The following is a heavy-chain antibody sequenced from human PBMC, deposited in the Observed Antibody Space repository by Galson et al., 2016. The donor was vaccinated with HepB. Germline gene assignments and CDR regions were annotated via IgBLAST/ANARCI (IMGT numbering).Heavy chain of an antibody. CDR1: GFSFDDYG. CDR2: IGWNSGSI. J-gene: IGHJ6*02. V-gene: IGHV3-9*01. CDR3: AKDIGGGSSSYYGMNV. Sequence: SLRLSCAASGFSFDDYGMHWVRQAPGKGLEWVSSIGWNSGSIGYADSVKGRFTISRGNAKNSLYLQMNSLRPEDTALYYCAKDIGGGSSSYYGMNVWGQGTTVTVSS. D-gene: IGHD6-6*01.